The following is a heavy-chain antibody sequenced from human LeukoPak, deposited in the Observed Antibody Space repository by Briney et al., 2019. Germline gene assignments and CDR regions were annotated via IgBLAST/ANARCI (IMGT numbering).Heavy chain of an antibody. V-gene: IGHV1-18*01. Sequence: GASVKVSCKASGYTFTNYGFSWVRQAPGQGLEWMGWISAYNGNTNYAQKLQGRVTMTTDTSTSTAYMELRSLRSDDTAVYYCARDEGRYSGSYGVIDYWGQGTLVTVSS. D-gene: IGHD1-26*01. CDR1: GYTFTNYG. J-gene: IGHJ4*02. CDR3: ARDEGRYSGSYGVIDY. CDR2: ISAYNGNT.